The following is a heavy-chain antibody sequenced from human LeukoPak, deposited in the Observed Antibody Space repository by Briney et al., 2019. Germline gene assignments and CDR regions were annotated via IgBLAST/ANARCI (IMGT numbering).Heavy chain of an antibody. V-gene: IGHV1-69*05. Sequence: ASVKVSCKASGGTFSSYAISWVRQAPGQGLEWMGGIIPIFGTANYAQKFQGRVTITTDESTITAYMELSSLRSEDTAVYYCASQEYSSSSPFDYWGQGTLATVSS. CDR2: IIPIFGTA. CDR3: ASQEYSSSSPFDY. J-gene: IGHJ4*02. CDR1: GGTFSSYA. D-gene: IGHD6-6*01.